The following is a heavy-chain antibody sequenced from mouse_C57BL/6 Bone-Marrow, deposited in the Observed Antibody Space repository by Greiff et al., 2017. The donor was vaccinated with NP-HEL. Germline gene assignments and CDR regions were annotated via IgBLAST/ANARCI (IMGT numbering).Heavy chain of an antibody. CDR2: SRNKANDYTT. V-gene: IGHV7-1*01. CDR1: GFTFSDFY. J-gene: IGHJ4*01. CDR3: ARDVIYYAMDY. Sequence: EVKLEESGGGLVQSGRSLRLSCATSGFTFSDFYMEWVRQAPGKGLEWIAASRNKANDYTTEYSASVKGRFIVSRDTSQSILYLQMNALRAEDTAIYYCARDVIYYAMDYWGQGTSVTVSS.